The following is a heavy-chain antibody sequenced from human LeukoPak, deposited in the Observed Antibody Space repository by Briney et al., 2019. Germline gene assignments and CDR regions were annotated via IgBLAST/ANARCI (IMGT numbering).Heavy chain of an antibody. J-gene: IGHJ6*02. Sequence: GGSLRLSCAASGFTFTTYSMNWVRQARGKGLEWVSSISSSSSYIYYADSVKGRFTISRDNAKNSLYLQMNSLRAEDTAVYYCASSDVDYYGSGSYGMDVWGQGTTVTVSS. CDR1: GFTFTTYS. CDR2: ISSSSSYI. D-gene: IGHD3-10*01. V-gene: IGHV3-21*01. CDR3: ASSDVDYYGSGSYGMDV.